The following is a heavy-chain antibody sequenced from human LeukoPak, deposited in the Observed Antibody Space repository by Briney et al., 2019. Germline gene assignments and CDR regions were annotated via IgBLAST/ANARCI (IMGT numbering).Heavy chain of an antibody. CDR1: GFTFSNSG. V-gene: IGHV3-23*01. J-gene: IGHJ4*02. Sequence: PGGSLRLSCAASGFTFSNSGMAWVRQTPRKGLEWVSAITDSGDTTYYADSVKGRFIISRDNSQNTLYLQMSSLRAEDTAMYYCATMNGYFAYWGQGTLVTVSS. D-gene: IGHD2-8*01. CDR3: ATMNGYFAY. CDR2: ITDSGDTT.